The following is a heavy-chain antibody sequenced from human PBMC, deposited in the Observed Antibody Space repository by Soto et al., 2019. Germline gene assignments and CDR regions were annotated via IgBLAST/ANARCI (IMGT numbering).Heavy chain of an antibody. D-gene: IGHD3-3*01. Sequence: GGSLRLSYAASGFTFSSYGMHWVRQAPGKGLEWVAVISYDGSNKYYADSVKGRFTISRDNSKNTLYLQMNSLRAQDTALYYSAQNPSFRFLEGSLTYGGQGPLVPFSS. V-gene: IGHV3-30*03. CDR2: ISYDGSNK. J-gene: IGHJ4*02. CDR3: AQNPSFRFLEGSLTY. CDR1: GFTFSSYG.